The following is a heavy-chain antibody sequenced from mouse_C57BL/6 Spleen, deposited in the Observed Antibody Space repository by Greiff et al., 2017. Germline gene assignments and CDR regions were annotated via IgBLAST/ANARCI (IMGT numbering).Heavy chain of an antibody. CDR2: IYPGDGDT. D-gene: IGHD1-1*01. Sequence: QVQLQQSGPELVKPGASVKISCKASGYAFSSSWMNWVKQRPGKGLEWIGRIYPGDGDTNYNGKFKGKATLTADKSSSTAYVQLSSLTSEDSAVYFCARGIYYYGSSRGNAMDYWGQGTSVTVSS. CDR1: GYAFSSSW. J-gene: IGHJ4*01. CDR3: ARGIYYYGSSRGNAMDY. V-gene: IGHV1-82*01.